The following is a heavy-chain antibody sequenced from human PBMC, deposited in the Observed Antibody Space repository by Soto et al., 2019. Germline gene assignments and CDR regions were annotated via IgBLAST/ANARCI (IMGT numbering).Heavy chain of an antibody. D-gene: IGHD2-2*01. CDR3: ARGVLPANFFDY. CDR1: GFSLNNGRMS. V-gene: IGHV2-26*01. CDR2: IFSNDEK. Sequence: GPTLVNPTETLTLTCTVSGFSLNNGRMSVSWIRQPPGKALEWLAHIFSNDEKSYSTSLKSRLTISKDTSKSQVVLTMTNVDPVDTATYYCARGVLPANFFDYWGQGTLVTAPQ. J-gene: IGHJ4*02.